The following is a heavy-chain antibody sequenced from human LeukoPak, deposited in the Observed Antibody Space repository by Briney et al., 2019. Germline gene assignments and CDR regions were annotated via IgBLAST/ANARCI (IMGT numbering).Heavy chain of an antibody. CDR2: ISTSSSYT. V-gene: IGHV3-21*03. CDR3: ATDGARGGSWHYFLL. D-gene: IGHD3-10*01. Sequence: GGSLRLSCAASGFTFSSYNMNWGRQAPGKGREWGSSISTSSSYTDYADSVKGRVTVSRDNARNSLFLPMNSLRAEGTAVYFCATDGARGGSWHYFLLWGGGTLVTFSS. CDR1: GFTFSSYN. J-gene: IGHJ2*01.